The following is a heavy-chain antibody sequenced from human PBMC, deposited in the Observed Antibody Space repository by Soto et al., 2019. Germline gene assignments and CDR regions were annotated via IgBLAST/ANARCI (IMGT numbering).Heavy chain of an antibody. D-gene: IGHD3-22*01. Sequence: GGSLRLSCAASGFSFSSYSLDWVRQAPGKGLEWVAAIWYDGSKTLNAESVKGRFTISRDNSKNTLYLQMNSLRAEDTAVYYCAKEPLRSLVDMIVVVGWGQGTLVTVSS. V-gene: IGHV3-33*06. CDR2: IWYDGSKT. CDR1: GFSFSSYS. J-gene: IGHJ4*02. CDR3: AKEPLRSLVDMIVVVG.